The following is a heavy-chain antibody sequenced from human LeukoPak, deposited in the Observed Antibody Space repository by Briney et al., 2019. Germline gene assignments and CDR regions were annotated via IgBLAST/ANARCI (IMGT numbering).Heavy chain of an antibody. V-gene: IGHV4-39*07. CDR1: GGSISGSSSY. Sequence: SETLSLTCSVSGGSISGSSSYWGWIRQPPGKGLEWIGSIYYSGSTYDNPALKSRVTISVDTSKNQFSLKLSSVTAADTAVYYCARNSCPSGSCYDNRGYFDYWGQGTLVTVSS. CDR3: ARNSCPSGSCYDNRGYFDY. J-gene: IGHJ4*02. D-gene: IGHD2-15*01. CDR2: IYYSGST.